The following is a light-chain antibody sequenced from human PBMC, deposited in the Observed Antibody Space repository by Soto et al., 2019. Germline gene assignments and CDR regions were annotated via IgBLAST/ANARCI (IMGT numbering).Light chain of an antibody. CDR1: QSVSSSY. V-gene: IGKV3-20*01. J-gene: IGKJ1*01. CDR3: QHYNSYSEA. Sequence: EIVLTQSPGTLSLSPGERATQCYRASQSVSSSYLAWYQQKPGQAPRLLIYGASSRATGIPDRFSGSGSGTDFTLTISSLQPDDFATYYCQHYNSYSEAFGQGTKVDIK. CDR2: GAS.